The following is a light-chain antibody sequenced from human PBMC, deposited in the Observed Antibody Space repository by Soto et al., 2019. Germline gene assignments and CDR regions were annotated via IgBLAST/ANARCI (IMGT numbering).Light chain of an antibody. CDR3: CSYAGRYTLI. CDR1: SSDVGAYNC. J-gene: IGLJ2*01. V-gene: IGLV2-11*01. CDR2: DVT. Sequence: QSALTQPRSVSGSPGQSVTISCTGTSSDVGAYNCVSWYQHHPGKAPKMMIYDVTKRPSGVPDRFSGSKSGNTASLTISGLRAEDEADYYCCSYAGRYTLILGGGTKLTVL.